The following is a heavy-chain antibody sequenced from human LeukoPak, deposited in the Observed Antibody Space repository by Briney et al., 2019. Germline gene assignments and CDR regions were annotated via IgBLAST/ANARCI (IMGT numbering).Heavy chain of an antibody. J-gene: IGHJ4*02. CDR2: ISWNSGSI. V-gene: IGHV3-9*01. D-gene: IGHD3-9*01. Sequence: GGSLRLSCAASGFTFDDYAMHWVRQAPGKGLEWVSGISWNSGSIGYADSVKGRFTISRDNAKNSLYLQMNSLRAEDTASYYCAKGNVLRYFDWLSTFDYWGQGTLVTVSS. CDR3: AKGNVLRYFDWLSTFDY. CDR1: GFTFDDYA.